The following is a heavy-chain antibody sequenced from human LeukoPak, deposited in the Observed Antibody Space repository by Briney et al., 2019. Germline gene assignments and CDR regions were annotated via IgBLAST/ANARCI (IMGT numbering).Heavy chain of an antibody. CDR3: ARWSSDYVWGSYRHTSFDAFDI. CDR2: ISYDGSNK. J-gene: IGHJ3*02. Sequence: PGGSLRLSCAASGFTFSSYAMHWLRQAPGKGLEWVAVISYDGSNKYYADYVKGRFTISRDNSKNTLYLQMNSLRAEDTAVYYCARWSSDYVWGSYRHTSFDAFDIWGQGTMVTVSS. V-gene: IGHV3-30*04. CDR1: GFTFSSYA. D-gene: IGHD3-16*02.